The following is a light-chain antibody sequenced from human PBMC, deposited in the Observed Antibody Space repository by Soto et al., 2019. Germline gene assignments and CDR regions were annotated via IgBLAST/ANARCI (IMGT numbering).Light chain of an antibody. Sequence: EILLTQSPGTLSLSPGEIATLSCRASQSVSSSYLAWYQQKPGQAPRLLIYGASSRATGIPDRFSGSGSGTDFTLTISSLQPEDFATYYCQQLNSYPRTFGGGTKVDIK. CDR2: GAS. CDR1: QSVSSSY. J-gene: IGKJ4*01. V-gene: IGKV3-20*01. CDR3: QQLNSYPRT.